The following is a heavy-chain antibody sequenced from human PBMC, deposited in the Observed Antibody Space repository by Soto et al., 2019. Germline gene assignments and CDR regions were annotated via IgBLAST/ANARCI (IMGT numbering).Heavy chain of an antibody. CDR3: ARQLTGPQQWLVYYGMDV. Sequence: QLQLQESGPGLVKPSETLSLTCTVSGGSISSSSYYWGWIRQPPGKGLEGIGSIYYSGSTYYNPSLKSRVTISVDTSKNQFSLKLSSVTAADTAVYYCARQLTGPQQWLVYYGMDVWGQGTTVTVSS. CDR2: IYYSGST. D-gene: IGHD6-19*01. V-gene: IGHV4-39*01. J-gene: IGHJ6*02. CDR1: GGSISSSSYY.